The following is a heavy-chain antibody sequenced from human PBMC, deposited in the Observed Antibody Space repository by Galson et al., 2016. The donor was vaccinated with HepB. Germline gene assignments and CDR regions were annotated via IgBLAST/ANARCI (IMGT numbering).Heavy chain of an antibody. D-gene: IGHD1-26*01. V-gene: IGHV3-74*01. CDR2: IESDESST. J-gene: IGHJ4*02. Sequence: SLRLSCAASGFSFSSYAVHWVRQAPGKGLVWVSRIESDESSTSYADSVKGRFTISRDNAKNTLYLQMFSLRAEDTGVYYCVREAPWSYLFKYWGQGTLVTVSS. CDR3: VREAPWSYLFKY. CDR1: GFSFSSYA.